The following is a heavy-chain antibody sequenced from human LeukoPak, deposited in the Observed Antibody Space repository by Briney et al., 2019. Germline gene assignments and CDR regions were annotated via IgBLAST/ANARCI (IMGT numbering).Heavy chain of an antibody. CDR1: AFTFSNYW. D-gene: IGHD4-23*01. CDR2: MKEDGGEI. Sequence: GGSLRLSRAASAFTFSNYWMSWVRQSPGKGLEWVANMKEDGGEINYVDSVEGRFTISRDNAKNSLYLQMNSLRVDDTAVYYCVRDRGYSTFDYWGQGTLVTVSS. V-gene: IGHV3-7*01. CDR3: VRDRGYSTFDY. J-gene: IGHJ4*02.